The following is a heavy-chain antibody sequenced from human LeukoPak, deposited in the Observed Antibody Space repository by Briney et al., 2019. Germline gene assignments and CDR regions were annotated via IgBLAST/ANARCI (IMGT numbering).Heavy chain of an antibody. CDR2: INPNSGDT. CDR1: GYTFTDYF. V-gene: IGHV1-2*02. D-gene: IGHD4-11*01. Sequence: ASVKVSCKASGYTFTDYFMHWVRQAPGQGLEWMGWINPNSGDTDYAQKFQGRVTMTRDTSITTAYMELTSLRSDDTAVYYCARETTVTNNWFDPWGQGTLVTVSS. CDR3: ARETTVTNNWFDP. J-gene: IGHJ5*02.